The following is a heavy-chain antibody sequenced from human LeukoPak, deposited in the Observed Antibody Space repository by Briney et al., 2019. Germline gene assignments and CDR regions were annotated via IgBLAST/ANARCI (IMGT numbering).Heavy chain of an antibody. D-gene: IGHD3-22*01. Sequence: PGGSLRLSCAASGFTFSSYSMNWVRQAPGKGLEWVSSISSSSSYIYYADSVKGRFTISRDNAKNSLYLQMNSLRAEDTAVYYCAREFDYYDSSGSADYWGQGTLVTVSS. J-gene: IGHJ4*02. V-gene: IGHV3-21*01. CDR2: ISSSSSYI. CDR1: GFTFSSYS. CDR3: AREFDYYDSSGSADY.